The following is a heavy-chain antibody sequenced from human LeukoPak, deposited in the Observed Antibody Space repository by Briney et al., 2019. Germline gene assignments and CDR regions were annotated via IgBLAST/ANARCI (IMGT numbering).Heavy chain of an antibody. J-gene: IGHJ4*02. Sequence: SETLSLTCALSGGSVSGSYYYWGWIRQPPGKGLEWIGSIYYSGSTYYNPSLRSRVIISLDTSKNQFSLKLSSVTAADTAVYYCARASTIVGHFDYWGRGTLVTVSS. V-gene: IGHV4-39*07. CDR2: IYYSGST. D-gene: IGHD3-3*01. CDR3: ARASTIVGHFDY. CDR1: GGSVSGSYYY.